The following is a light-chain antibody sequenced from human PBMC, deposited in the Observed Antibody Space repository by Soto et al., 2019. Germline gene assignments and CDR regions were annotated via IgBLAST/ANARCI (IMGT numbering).Light chain of an antibody. CDR1: SSDVGGYNY. V-gene: IGLV2-14*01. CDR3: SSYTSSSTPHVV. J-gene: IGLJ2*01. Sequence: QSALTQPASVSGSPGQSITISCTGTSSDVGGYNYVSWYQQHPGKAPTLMIYDVSNRPSGVSNRFSGSKSGDTASLTISGLLAEDEDDYYCSSYTSSSTPHVVFGGGTKVTVL. CDR2: DVS.